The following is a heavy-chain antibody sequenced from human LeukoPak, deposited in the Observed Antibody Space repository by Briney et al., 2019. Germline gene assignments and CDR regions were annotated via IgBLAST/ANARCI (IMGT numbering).Heavy chain of an antibody. D-gene: IGHD3-16*02. CDR2: IIPIFGTA. CDR3: ARETHYDYVWGSYRSPTFDY. CDR1: GGTFSSYA. Sequence: EASVTVSCKASGGTFSSYAISWVRQAPGQGLEWMGGIIPIFGTANYAQKFQGRVTITADESTSTAYMELSSLRSEDTAVYYCARETHYDYVWGSYRSPTFDYWGQGTLVTVSS. V-gene: IGHV1-69*13. J-gene: IGHJ4*02.